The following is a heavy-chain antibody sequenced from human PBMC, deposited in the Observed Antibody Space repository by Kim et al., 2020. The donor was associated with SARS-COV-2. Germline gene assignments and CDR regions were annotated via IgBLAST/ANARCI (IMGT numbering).Heavy chain of an antibody. CDR2: INHSGST. CDR1: GGSFSGYY. V-gene: IGHV4-34*01. D-gene: IGHD6-6*01. Sequence: SETLSLTCAVYGGSFSGYYWSWIRQPPGKGLEWIGEINHSGSTNYNPSLKSRVTISVDTSKNQFSLKLSSVTAADTAVYYCASRPLDPTSSSSLLDYWGQGTLVTVSS. CDR3: ASRPLDPTSSSSLLDY. J-gene: IGHJ4*02.